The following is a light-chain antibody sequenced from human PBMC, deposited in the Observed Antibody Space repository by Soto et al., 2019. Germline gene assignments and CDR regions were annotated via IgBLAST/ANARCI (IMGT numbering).Light chain of an antibody. V-gene: IGKV3-20*01. CDR2: GAS. J-gene: IGKJ2*01. Sequence: EIVLTQSPGTLSLSPGERATLSCRASHSVSSRYLAWYQQKPGQAPRLLIYGASSRATGIPDRLSGSGSGSDVTLTISRPEPEDFAVYYCQQYSSSPPYTFGQGTQLEIK. CDR1: HSVSSRY. CDR3: QQYSSSPPYT.